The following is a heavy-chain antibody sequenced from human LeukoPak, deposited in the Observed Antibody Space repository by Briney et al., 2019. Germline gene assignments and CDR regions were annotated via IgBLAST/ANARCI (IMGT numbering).Heavy chain of an antibody. V-gene: IGHV3-48*03. CDR1: GFTFSSYE. Sequence: GGSLRLSCAASGFTFSSYEMNWVRQAPGKGLEWVSYMSSSATTIYYADSVKGRFTISRDNSKNTLYLQMNSLRVEDTAVYYCAPEGDGYILFDYWGQGTLVTVSS. CDR2: MSSSATTI. J-gene: IGHJ4*02. D-gene: IGHD5-24*01. CDR3: APEGDGYILFDY.